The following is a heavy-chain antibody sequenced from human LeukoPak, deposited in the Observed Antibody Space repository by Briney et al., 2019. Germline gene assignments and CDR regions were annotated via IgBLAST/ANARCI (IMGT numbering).Heavy chain of an antibody. D-gene: IGHD3-3*01. Sequence: ASVKVSCKVSGYTFTGYYMHWVRQAPGQGLEWMGWINPNSGGTNYAQKFQGRVTMTRDTSISTAYMELSRLRSDDTAVYYCARGFNDFWSGYYSYWGQGTLVTVSS. CDR2: INPNSGGT. CDR3: ARGFNDFWSGYYSY. J-gene: IGHJ4*02. V-gene: IGHV1-2*02. CDR1: GYTFTGYY.